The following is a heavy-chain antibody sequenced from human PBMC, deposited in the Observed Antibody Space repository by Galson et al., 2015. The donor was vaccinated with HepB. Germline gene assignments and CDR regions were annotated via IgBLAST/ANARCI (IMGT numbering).Heavy chain of an antibody. J-gene: IGHJ4*02. CDR1: GFTFSSYS. D-gene: IGHD3-10*01. CDR3: AKVSQYYGSGSYFSIDY. V-gene: IGHV3-30*18. Sequence: SLRLSCAASGFTFSSYSMNWVRQAPGKGLEWVAVISYDGSNKYYADSVKGRFTISRDNSKNTLYLQMNSLRAEDTAVYYCAKVSQYYGSGSYFSIDYWDQGTLVTVSS. CDR2: ISYDGSNK.